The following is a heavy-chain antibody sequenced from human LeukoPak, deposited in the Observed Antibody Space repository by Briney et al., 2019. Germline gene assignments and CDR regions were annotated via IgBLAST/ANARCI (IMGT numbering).Heavy chain of an antibody. D-gene: IGHD3-10*01. CDR1: GFTFSSYA. CDR2: ISGSGGST. J-gene: IGHJ4*02. CDR3: ARDPYYYGSGSQTFDY. Sequence: YPGGSLRLSCAASGFTFSSYAMSWVRQAPGKGLEWVSAISGSGGSTYYADSVKGRFTISRDNAKNTLYLQMNSLRAEDTAVYYCARDPYYYGSGSQTFDYWGQGTLVTVSS. V-gene: IGHV3-23*01.